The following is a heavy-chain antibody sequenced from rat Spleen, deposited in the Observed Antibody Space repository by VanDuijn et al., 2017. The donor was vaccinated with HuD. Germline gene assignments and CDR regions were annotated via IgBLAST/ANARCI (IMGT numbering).Heavy chain of an antibody. V-gene: IGHV2-63*01. J-gene: IGHJ2*01. D-gene: IGHD4-3*01. CDR2: MWYDGGT. CDR3: LREGVWD. Sequence: QVQLRESGPGLVQPSETLSLTCTVSGFSLTSYSVSWVRQPSGKGPEWMGRMWYDGGTAYNSALKSRLSISRDTSKNQVFFKMNSLQIDDTGTYYCLREGVWDWGQGVMVTVSS. CDR1: GFSLTSYS.